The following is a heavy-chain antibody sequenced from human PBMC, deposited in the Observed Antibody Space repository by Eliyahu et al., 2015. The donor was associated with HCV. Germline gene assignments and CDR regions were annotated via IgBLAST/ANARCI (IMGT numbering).Heavy chain of an antibody. J-gene: IGHJ4*02. CDR1: GGSLSSYY. Sequence: QVQLQQWGAGLLKPXETLTXTCAVYGGSLSSYYWSWIRQPPGKGLEXIGEINHSGSTNYNPXLKSRVTISVDTSKNQFSLKMSSXTAADTAVYYCVGGKLYYWGQGTLVTVSS. V-gene: IGHV4-34*01. D-gene: IGHD3-16*01. CDR2: INHSGST. CDR3: VGGKLYY.